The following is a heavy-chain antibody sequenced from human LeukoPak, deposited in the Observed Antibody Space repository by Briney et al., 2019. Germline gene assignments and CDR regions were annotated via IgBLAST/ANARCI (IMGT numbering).Heavy chain of an antibody. CDR3: ARHFEGSSHSFFDY. J-gene: IGHJ4*02. Sequence: SETLSLTCTVSGASISNYYWSWIRQPPGKGLEWIGYIYTSGSTNYNPSLKSRVTISADKSKNQFSLNLTSVTAAHTAVYYCARHFEGSSHSFFDYWGQGTLVTVSS. D-gene: IGHD6-6*01. CDR2: IYTSGST. CDR1: GASISNYY. V-gene: IGHV4-4*09.